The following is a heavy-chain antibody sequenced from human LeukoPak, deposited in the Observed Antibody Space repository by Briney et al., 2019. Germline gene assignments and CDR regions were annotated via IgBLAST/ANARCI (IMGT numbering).Heavy chain of an antibody. J-gene: IGHJ4*02. CDR3: ARHRDGYKWNEFDY. CDR1: GASISSFY. D-gene: IGHD1-1*01. V-gene: IGHV4-59*08. Sequence: SETLSLTCTVSGASISSFYWSWLRQPPGKGLEWIGYIYYSGSTNYNPSLKSRVTISVDTSKNQFSLKLSSVTAADTAVYYCARHRDGYKWNEFDYWGQGTLVTVSS. CDR2: IYYSGST.